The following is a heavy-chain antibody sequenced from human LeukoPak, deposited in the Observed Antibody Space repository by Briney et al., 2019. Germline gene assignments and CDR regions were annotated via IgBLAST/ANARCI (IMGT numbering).Heavy chain of an antibody. Sequence: GGSLRLSCAASGFTFSSYSMNWVRQAPGKGLEWVSSISSSSSYIYYADSVKGRFTISRDNAKNSLYLQMNSLRAEDTAVYYCARAPYYYYDSGSGTRVTGNPDYWGQGTLVTVFS. CDR3: ARAPYYYYDSGSGTRVTGNPDY. V-gene: IGHV3-21*01. J-gene: IGHJ4*02. CDR2: ISSSSSYI. CDR1: GFTFSSYS. D-gene: IGHD3-10*01.